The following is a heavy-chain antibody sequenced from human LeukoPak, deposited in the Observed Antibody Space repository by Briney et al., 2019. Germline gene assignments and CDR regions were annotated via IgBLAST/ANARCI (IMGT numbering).Heavy chain of an antibody. CDR3: ARSEGFGHFGWLFGNSDAFDI. CDR1: GYTFTSYA. D-gene: IGHD3-9*01. J-gene: IGHJ3*02. CDR2: INTNTGNP. V-gene: IGHV7-4-1*02. Sequence: ASVKVSCKASGYTFTSYAMNWVRQAPGQGLEWMGWINTNTGNPTYAQGFTGRFVFSLDTSVSTAYLQISSLKAEDTAVYYCARSEGFGHFGWLFGNSDAFDIWGQGTMVTVSS.